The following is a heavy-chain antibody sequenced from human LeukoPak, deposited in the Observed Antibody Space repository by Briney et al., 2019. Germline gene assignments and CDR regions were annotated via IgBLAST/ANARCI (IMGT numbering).Heavy chain of an antibody. V-gene: IGHV3-11*01. Sequence: GGSLRLSCAASGFTFSDYYMSWIRQAPGKGLEWVSYICDSGRTIYYADSVKGRFTISRDNAKSSVYLQMNNLGAEDTAVYYCAGDRLGDYDHSGYYDKWGQGTLVTVSS. CDR1: GFTFSDYY. J-gene: IGHJ4*02. D-gene: IGHD3-22*01. CDR3: AGDRLGDYDHSGYYDK. CDR2: ICDSGRTI.